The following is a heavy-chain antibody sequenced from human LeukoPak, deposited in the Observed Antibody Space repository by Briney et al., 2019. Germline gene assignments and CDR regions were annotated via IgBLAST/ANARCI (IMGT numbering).Heavy chain of an antibody. CDR3: ARVGSKYYYDSSGYYPGHFDY. V-gene: IGHV3-30-3*01. CDR1: GFTFSSYA. CDR2: ISYDGSNK. J-gene: IGHJ4*02. Sequence: PGGSLRLSCAASGFTFSSYAMHWVRQAPGKGLEWVAVISYDGSNKYYADSVKGRFTISRDNSKNTLYLQMNSLRAEDTTVYYCARVGSKYYYDSSGYYPGHFDYWGQGTLVTVSS. D-gene: IGHD3-22*01.